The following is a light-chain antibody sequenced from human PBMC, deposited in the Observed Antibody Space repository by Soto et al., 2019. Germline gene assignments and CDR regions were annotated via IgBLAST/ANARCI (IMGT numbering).Light chain of an antibody. Sequence: QSVLTQPASVSGSPGQSITISCTGTSSDVGGYNYVSWYQQHPGKAPKLMIYDVSRPSGVSNRFSGSKSGNTASLTISGLQAEDEADYYCSSYTSSSTLYVFGTGTKLTVL. CDR1: SSDVGGYNY. CDR2: DVS. V-gene: IGLV2-14*01. J-gene: IGLJ1*01. CDR3: SSYTSSSTLYV.